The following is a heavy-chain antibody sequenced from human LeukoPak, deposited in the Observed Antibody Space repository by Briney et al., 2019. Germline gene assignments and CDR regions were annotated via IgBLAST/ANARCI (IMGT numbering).Heavy chain of an antibody. Sequence: GGSLRLSRAASGFTFSSYAMSWVRQAPGRGLDWVSAISGSGGSTYYAHSVKGQFTISRDNSKNTLYLQMNSLRAEDTAVYYCAKDSSGIAAAAMSWGQGTLVTVSS. D-gene: IGHD6-13*01. J-gene: IGHJ4*02. V-gene: IGHV3-23*01. CDR1: GFTFSSYA. CDR3: AKDSSGIAAAAMS. CDR2: ISGSGGST.